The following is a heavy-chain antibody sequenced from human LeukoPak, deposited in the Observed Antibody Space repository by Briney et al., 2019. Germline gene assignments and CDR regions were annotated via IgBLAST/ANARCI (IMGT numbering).Heavy chain of an antibody. Sequence: ASVKVSCKASGYTFTGHYMHWVRQAPGQGLEWMGWIDPNSGGTNYAQKFQGRVTMTRDTSISTAYMELSRLRSDDTAVYYCARVGLGCSSTSCYTKGYWFDPWGQGTLVTVSS. CDR1: GYTFTGHY. CDR3: ARVGLGCSSTSCYTKGYWFDP. J-gene: IGHJ5*02. D-gene: IGHD2-2*02. CDR2: IDPNSGGT. V-gene: IGHV1-2*02.